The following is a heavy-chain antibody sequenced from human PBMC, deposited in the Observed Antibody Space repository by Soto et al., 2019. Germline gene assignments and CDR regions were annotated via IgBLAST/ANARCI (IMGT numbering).Heavy chain of an antibody. CDR1: GYSISSSNW. D-gene: IGHD1-26*01. Sequence: QVQLQESGPGLVKPSDTLSLTCAVSGYSISSSNWWGWIRQPPGKGLEWIGYIYYSGTTYYNPSLHGXXTXSXDTSKDQFSLKLTSVTAVDTAVYYCARREIQGPIDYWGQGTLVTVSS. CDR3: ARREIQGPIDY. J-gene: IGHJ4*02. V-gene: IGHV4-28*01. CDR2: IYYSGTT.